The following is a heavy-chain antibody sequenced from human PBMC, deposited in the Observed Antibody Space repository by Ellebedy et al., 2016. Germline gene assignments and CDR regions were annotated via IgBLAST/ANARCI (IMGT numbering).Heavy chain of an antibody. CDR2: ISYDGSNK. V-gene: IGHV3-30-3*01. CDR1: GFTFSSYA. CDR3: ARDFYATGSHSD. D-gene: IGHD2/OR15-2a*01. Sequence: GESLKISXAASGFTFSSYAMHWVRQAPGKGLEWVAVISYDGSNKYYADSVKGRFTISRDNSKNTLYLQMNSLRAEDTAVYYCARDFYATGSHSDWGQGTLVTVSS. J-gene: IGHJ4*02.